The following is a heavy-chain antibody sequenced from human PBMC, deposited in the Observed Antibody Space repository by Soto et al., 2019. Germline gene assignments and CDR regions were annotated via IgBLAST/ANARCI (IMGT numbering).Heavy chain of an antibody. J-gene: IGHJ5*02. D-gene: IGHD3-22*01. CDR2: FNPNSGGT. V-gene: IGHV1-2*02. CDR1: GYIFTGYY. CDR3: ARGDFDSSANYYAGWFDP. Sequence: QVQLVQSGAEVQKPGASVKVSCKASGYIFTGYYMHWLRQAPGQGLEWMGWFNPNSGGTKYAQKFQGRVTMTNDTSINTAYMELSGLISDDTAVYYCARGDFDSSANYYAGWFDPWCQGTLVTVSS.